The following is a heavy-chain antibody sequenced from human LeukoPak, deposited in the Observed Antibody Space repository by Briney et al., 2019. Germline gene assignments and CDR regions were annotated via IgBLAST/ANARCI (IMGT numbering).Heavy chain of an antibody. Sequence: SETLSLTCNVSGYSVNTGYYWGWIRQPPGKGLEWIGSIYHTGYTYYNSSLQSRAIISVDTSKNQFSLSLSSVTAADTALYYCARFAATPPYYQYYYMDVWGKGTTVTISS. CDR3: ARFAATPPYYQYYYMDV. J-gene: IGHJ6*03. CDR2: IYHTGYT. D-gene: IGHD2-15*01. CDR1: GYSVNTGYY. V-gene: IGHV4-38-2*02.